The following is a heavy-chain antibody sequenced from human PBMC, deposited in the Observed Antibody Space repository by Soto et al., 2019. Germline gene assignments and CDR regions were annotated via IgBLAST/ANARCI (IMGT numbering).Heavy chain of an antibody. CDR3: ARGGRYYDSSGPEPYYFDY. Sequence: SVKVSCKASGGTFSSYTISWVRQAPGQGLEWMGRIIPILGIANYAQKFQGRITITADKSTSTAYMELSSLRSEDTAVYYCARGGRYYDSSGPEPYYFDYWGQGTLVTVSS. CDR2: IIPILGIA. CDR1: GGTFSSYT. J-gene: IGHJ4*02. D-gene: IGHD3-22*01. V-gene: IGHV1-69*02.